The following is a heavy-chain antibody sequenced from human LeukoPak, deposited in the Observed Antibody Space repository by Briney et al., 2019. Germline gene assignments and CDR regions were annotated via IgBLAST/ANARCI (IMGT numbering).Heavy chain of an antibody. Sequence: SVKVSCKASGGTFSSYAISWVRQAPGQGLGWMGRIIPIFGIANYAQKFQGRVTITADKSTSTPSMELSSLRSEDTAVYYCARQEDCSGGSCYSFIWFDPWGQGTLVTVSS. CDR1: GGTFSSYA. V-gene: IGHV1-69*04. J-gene: IGHJ5*02. CDR2: IIPIFGIA. D-gene: IGHD2-15*01. CDR3: ARQEDCSGGSCYSFIWFDP.